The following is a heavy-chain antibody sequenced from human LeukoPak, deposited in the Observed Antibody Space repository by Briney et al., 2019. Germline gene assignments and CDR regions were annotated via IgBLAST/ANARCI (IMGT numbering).Heavy chain of an antibody. Sequence: GRSLRLSCAASGFTFDDYAMHWVRQAPGKGLEWVSGITWNSDTIVYADSVKGRFTISRDNAKNSLYLQMNSLRAEDTAVYYCARDAGWDLFSARGVIPFDYWGQGTLVTVSS. CDR2: ITWNSDTI. CDR3: ARDAGWDLFSARGVIPFDY. J-gene: IGHJ4*02. D-gene: IGHD3-10*01. CDR1: GFTFDDYA. V-gene: IGHV3-9*01.